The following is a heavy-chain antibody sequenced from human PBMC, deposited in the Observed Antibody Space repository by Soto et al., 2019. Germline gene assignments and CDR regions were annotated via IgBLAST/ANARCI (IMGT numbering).Heavy chain of an antibody. CDR1: GFTFNNYA. D-gene: IGHD6-19*01. Sequence: WGSLRLSCAASGFTFNNYALNWVRQAPGKGLEWVAIISYDGSNTYYADSVKGRFTISRDNSKNTLYLQMNSLRSEDTAVYFCARDWSQITDYSSNSWGQGTLVTVSS. J-gene: IGHJ4*02. CDR3: ARDWSQITDYSSNS. CDR2: ISYDGSNT. V-gene: IGHV3-30-3*01.